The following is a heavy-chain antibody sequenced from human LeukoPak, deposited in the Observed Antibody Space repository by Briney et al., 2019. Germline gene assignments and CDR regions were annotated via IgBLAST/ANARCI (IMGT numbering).Heavy chain of an antibody. J-gene: IGHJ5*02. D-gene: IGHD3-22*01. CDR2: INSDGINT. V-gene: IGHV3-74*01. Sequence: GGSLKLSCEASGFTFSNYWMHWVRQAQGKGLVWVSRINSDGINTSYADSVKGRFTISRDNAKNTLNLQMNSLRAEDTAVYYCARDLGQYYDTSDNWFDPWGQGTLVTVSS. CDR1: GFTFSNYW. CDR3: ARDLGQYYDTSDNWFDP.